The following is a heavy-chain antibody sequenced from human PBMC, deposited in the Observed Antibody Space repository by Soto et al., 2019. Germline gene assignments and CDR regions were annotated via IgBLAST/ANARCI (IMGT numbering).Heavy chain of an antibody. D-gene: IGHD3-10*01. CDR3: AKNSYYGSGSDLDY. CDR2: ISGSGDST. Sequence: EVQLLESGGGLVQPGGSLRLSCAASGFTFSSYAMSWVRQAPGKGLEWVSAISGSGDSTYYADSVKGRFTISRDNSKNTLYLQMNSLRAEDTAVYYCAKNSYYGSGSDLDYWGQGTLVTVSS. CDR1: GFTFSSYA. J-gene: IGHJ4*02. V-gene: IGHV3-23*01.